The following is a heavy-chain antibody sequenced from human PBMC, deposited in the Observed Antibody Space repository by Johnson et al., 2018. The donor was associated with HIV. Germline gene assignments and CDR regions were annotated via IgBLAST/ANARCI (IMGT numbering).Heavy chain of an antibody. CDR1: GFTFSDYW. Sequence: VQLVESGGGLVQPGGSLRLSCAASGFTFSDYWMSWVRQAPGKGLEWVANINQDESEKYHVDSVKGRFSISRDNGKDSVYLQISSLRPEDTAVYFCVRWGSVWSAFDIWGQGTMVTVSS. J-gene: IGHJ3*02. CDR3: VRWGSVWSAFDI. CDR2: INQDESEK. D-gene: IGHD6-19*01. V-gene: IGHV3-7*03.